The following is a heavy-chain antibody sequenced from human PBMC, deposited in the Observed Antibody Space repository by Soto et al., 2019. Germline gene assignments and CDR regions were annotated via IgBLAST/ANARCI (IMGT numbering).Heavy chain of an antibody. V-gene: IGHV4-59*01. CDR2: VYYLGST. Sequence: SETLSLTCTVSGGSMSEYFWSWIRQSPGKGLECIGYVYYLGSTDYNPSLKSRVTISVDTSKRQFSLKLSSVTVADTAVYYCARDGYDGSGSPYPAYWGPGAQVTVYS. J-gene: IGHJ4*02. CDR3: ARDGYDGSGSPYPAY. D-gene: IGHD3-10*01. CDR1: GGSMSEYF.